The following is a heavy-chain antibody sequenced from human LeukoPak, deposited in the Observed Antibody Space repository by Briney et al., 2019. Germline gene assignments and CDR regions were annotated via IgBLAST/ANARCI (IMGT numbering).Heavy chain of an antibody. V-gene: IGHV3-30*18. J-gene: IGHJ4*02. CDR2: ISYDENK. CDR1: GFTFSTYV. CDR3: AKVPGSGWYPFDY. D-gene: IGHD6-19*01. Sequence: GGSLRLSCAASGFTFSTYVMHWVRQAPGKGLEWVAVISYDENKYYADSVKGRFTISRDNSKNTLYLQMNGLRTEDTAVYYCAKVPGSGWYPFDYWGQGTLVTVSS.